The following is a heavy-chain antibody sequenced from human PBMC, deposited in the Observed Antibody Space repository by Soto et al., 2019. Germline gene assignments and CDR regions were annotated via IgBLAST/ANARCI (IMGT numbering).Heavy chain of an antibody. J-gene: IGHJ3*01. CDR3: PHSILVVPTTRNAFDL. Sequence: QITLKESGPTLVKPTQTLTLTCTFSGVSLSTNGVSVGWIRQPPGKALEWLALIYWDDDKRYSPSLKSRLIITKDSSKNQVVLVMTNMDPLDTATYYCPHSILVVPTTRNAFDLWGQGTMVTVSS. D-gene: IGHD2-2*01. CDR1: GVSLSTNGVS. V-gene: IGHV2-5*02. CDR2: IYWDDDK.